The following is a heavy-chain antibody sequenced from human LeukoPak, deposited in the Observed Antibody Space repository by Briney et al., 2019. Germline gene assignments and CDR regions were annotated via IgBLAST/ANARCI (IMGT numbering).Heavy chain of an antibody. V-gene: IGHV4-39*01. J-gene: IGHJ4*02. CDR2: IYYSGST. CDR3: ARRAVGATPYFDY. D-gene: IGHD1-26*01. CDR1: GGSISSSSYY. Sequence: SETLSLTCTVSGGSISSSSYYWGWIRQPPGKGLEWIGSIYYSGSTYYNPSLKSRVTIPVDTPKNQFSLKLSSVTAADTAVYYCARRAVGATPYFDYWGQGTLVTVSS.